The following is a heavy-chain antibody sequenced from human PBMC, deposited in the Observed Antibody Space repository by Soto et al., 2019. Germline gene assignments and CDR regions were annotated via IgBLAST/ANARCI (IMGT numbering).Heavy chain of an antibody. Sequence: EVQLVESGGGLVKPGGSLRLSCAASGFTFSSYSMNWVRQAPGKGLEWVSSISSSSSYIYYADSVKGRFTIPRDNAKNSLYLQMNSLRSEDTAVYYCARDGSDYYDIDYYYGMDVWGQGTTVTVSS. D-gene: IGHD3-22*01. CDR1: GFTFSSYS. V-gene: IGHV3-21*01. J-gene: IGHJ6*02. CDR3: ARDGSDYYDIDYYYGMDV. CDR2: ISSSSSYI.